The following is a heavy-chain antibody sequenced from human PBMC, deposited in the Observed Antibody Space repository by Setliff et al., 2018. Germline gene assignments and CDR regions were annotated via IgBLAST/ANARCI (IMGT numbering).Heavy chain of an antibody. CDR3: ARSGSFGMRYWFDY. CDR2: ISPHSGDT. D-gene: IGHD1-26*01. V-gene: IGHV1-2*02. Sequence: ASVKVSCKSSGNSFTVFYLHWVRQAPGQGLEWMGWISPHSGDTHYAQKFQSRVRMTRDTSTYAAYLELSDLISDDAAMYYCARSGSFGMRYWFDYWGQGALVTVSS. J-gene: IGHJ4*02. CDR1: GNSFTVFY.